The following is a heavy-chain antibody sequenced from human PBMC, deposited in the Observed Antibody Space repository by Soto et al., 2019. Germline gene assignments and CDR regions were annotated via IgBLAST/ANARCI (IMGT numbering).Heavy chain of an antibody. Sequence: PGGSLRLSCAASGFTFDYYAMDWVRQAPGKGLEWVSVISWNSGSIGYADSVKGRFTISRDNAKNSLYLQMNSLRAEDTALYYCTKDYSHIVMVIGMGALDIGGQGTMVHVSS. CDR3: TKDYSHIVMVIGMGALDI. D-gene: IGHD2-21*01. CDR1: GFTFDYYA. CDR2: ISWNSGSI. V-gene: IGHV3-9*01. J-gene: IGHJ3*02.